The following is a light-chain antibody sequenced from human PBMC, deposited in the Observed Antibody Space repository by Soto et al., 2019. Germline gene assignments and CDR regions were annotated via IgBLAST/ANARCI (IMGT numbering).Light chain of an antibody. V-gene: IGKV3-20*01. Sequence: EIVLTQSPGTLSLSPGQGATLSCRASQSVRSSYLAWYQQKPGQAPRLLIYGASTRADGLPDRFSGRGSGTDFTLTISRLEPEDFTVYYCQQYGTSPFTFGPGPKVDI. CDR2: GAS. CDR1: QSVRSSY. CDR3: QQYGTSPFT. J-gene: IGKJ3*01.